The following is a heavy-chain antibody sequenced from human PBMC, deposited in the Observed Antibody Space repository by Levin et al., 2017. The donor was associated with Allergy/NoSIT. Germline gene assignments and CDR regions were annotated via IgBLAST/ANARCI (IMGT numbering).Heavy chain of an antibody. Sequence: KSSETLSLTCTVSGGSIVSSGYFWGWIRQSPGKGLEWVGTIYYSGSTFYNPSLQSRVTISADTSKNQFSLKLSSVTAADTAMYYCARHIRWRAQMGYFDYWGQGTLVTVSS. J-gene: IGHJ4*02. CDR1: GGSIVSSGYF. D-gene: IGHD3-3*02. CDR3: ARHIRWRAQMGYFDY. CDR2: IYYSGST. V-gene: IGHV4-39*01.